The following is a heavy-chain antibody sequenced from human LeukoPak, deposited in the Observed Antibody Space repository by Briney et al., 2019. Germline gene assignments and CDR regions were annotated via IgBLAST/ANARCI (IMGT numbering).Heavy chain of an antibody. CDR3: ASLKNYYDSSGYLVTDAFDI. CDR2: ISGYNGNT. D-gene: IGHD3-22*01. V-gene: IGHV1-18*01. CDR1: SYTFTRYG. J-gene: IGHJ3*02. Sequence: GASVKVSCKASSYTFTRYGISWVRQAPGQGLEWMGWISGYNGNTNYAQKFQGRVTMTTDTSTSTAYMELRSLKSDDTAVYYCASLKNYYDSSGYLVTDAFDIWGQGTMVTVSS.